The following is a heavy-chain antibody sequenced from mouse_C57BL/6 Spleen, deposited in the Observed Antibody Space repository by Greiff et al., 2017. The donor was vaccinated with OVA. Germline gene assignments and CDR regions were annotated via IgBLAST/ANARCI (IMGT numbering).Heavy chain of an antibody. CDR2: INPNNGGT. D-gene: IGHD2-4*01. CDR3: ARRGYDYDEGLDY. Sequence: EVQLQESGPELVKPGASVEMSCKASGYTFTDYNMHWVKQSPGKSLEWIGYINPNNGGTSYNQKFKGKATLTVNKSSSTAYMELRSLTSEDSAVYYGARRGYDYDEGLDYWGQGTTLTVSS. CDR1: GYTFTDYN. V-gene: IGHV1-22*01. J-gene: IGHJ2*01.